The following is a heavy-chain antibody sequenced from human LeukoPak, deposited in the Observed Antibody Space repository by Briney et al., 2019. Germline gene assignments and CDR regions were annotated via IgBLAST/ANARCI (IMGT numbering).Heavy chain of an antibody. D-gene: IGHD3-22*01. J-gene: IGHJ4*02. Sequence: WGSLRLSCAASGFTFSSYAMSWVRQAPGKGLEWVSAIIGSGGSTYYADSVKGRFTISRDNSKNTLYLQMNSLRAEDTAVYYCAKGTYYYDSSGYYGGYYFDYWGQGTLVTVSS. CDR2: IIGSGGST. CDR1: GFTFSSYA. V-gene: IGHV3-23*01. CDR3: AKGTYYYDSSGYYGGYYFDY.